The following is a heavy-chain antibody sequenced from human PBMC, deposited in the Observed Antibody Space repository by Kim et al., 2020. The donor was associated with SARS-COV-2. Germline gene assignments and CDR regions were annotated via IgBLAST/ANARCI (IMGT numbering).Heavy chain of an antibody. CDR2: INPNSGGT. CDR1: GYTFTGYY. D-gene: IGHD3-9*01. CDR3: AREPPYYDILTGYPTDYYYYYVDV. Sequence: ASVKVSCKASGYTFTGYYMHWVRQAPGQGLEWMGRINPNSGGTNYAQKFQGRVTMTRDTSISTAYMELSRLRSDDTAVYYCAREPPYYDILTGYPTDYYYYYVDVWGKGTTVTVSS. J-gene: IGHJ6*03. V-gene: IGHV1-2*06.